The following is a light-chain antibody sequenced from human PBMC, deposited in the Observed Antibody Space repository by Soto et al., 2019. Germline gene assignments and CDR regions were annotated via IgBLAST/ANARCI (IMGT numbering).Light chain of an antibody. CDR1: QSVSSSY. Sequence: EIVLTQSPGTLSLSPGERATLSCRASQSVSSSYLAWYQQKPGQAPRLLTYGASSRATGIPDRFSGSGSGTDFTLTISRLEPEDFAVYYCQQYGRSVTFGQGTKLEIK. CDR2: GAS. J-gene: IGKJ2*01. CDR3: QQYGRSVT. V-gene: IGKV3-20*01.